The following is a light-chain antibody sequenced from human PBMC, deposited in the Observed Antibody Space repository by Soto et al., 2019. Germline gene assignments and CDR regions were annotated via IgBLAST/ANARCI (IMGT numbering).Light chain of an antibody. CDR2: DAS. CDR1: QSVRSNY. V-gene: IGKV3-20*01. J-gene: IGKJ4*01. CDR3: QQYGSSPLT. Sequence: EIVLTQSPDTLSLSPGERATLSCRASQSVRSNYLAWYQQKPGQAPRLLIYDASSRATGIPDMFSGSGSGTDFTLPISRLEPEDFAVYYCQQYGSSPLTFGGGTKLEIK.